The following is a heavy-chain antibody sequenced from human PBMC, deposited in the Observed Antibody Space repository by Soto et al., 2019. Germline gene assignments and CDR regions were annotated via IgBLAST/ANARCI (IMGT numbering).Heavy chain of an antibody. CDR1: GGSFTGYY. V-gene: IGHV4-34*01. CDR3: VRGQPHRITIFEVVIRSYDYGMDV. J-gene: IGHJ6*02. CDR2: INYRGST. Sequence: QVQLQQWGAGLLKPSETLSLTCAVYGGSFTGYYWTWIRQPPGKGLEWIGEINYRGSTYYNPSLERRITMAVDTSKNQFSLKLSSVTAAGTAVYFCVRGQPHRITIFEVVIRSYDYGMDVWGQGTTVTVSS. D-gene: IGHD3-3*01.